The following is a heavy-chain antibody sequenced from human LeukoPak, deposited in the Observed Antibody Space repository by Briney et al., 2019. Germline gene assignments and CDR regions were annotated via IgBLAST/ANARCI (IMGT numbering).Heavy chain of an antibody. CDR3: ASGPTTVTNPYYYGMDV. Sequence: ASVKVSCKASGYTFTSYGISWVRQAPGQRLEWMGWINAGNGNTKYSQKFQGRVTITRDTSASTAYMELSSLRSEDTAVYYCASGPTTVTNPYYYGMDVWGQGTTVTVSS. CDR1: GYTFTSYG. J-gene: IGHJ6*02. V-gene: IGHV1-3*01. D-gene: IGHD4-17*01. CDR2: INAGNGNT.